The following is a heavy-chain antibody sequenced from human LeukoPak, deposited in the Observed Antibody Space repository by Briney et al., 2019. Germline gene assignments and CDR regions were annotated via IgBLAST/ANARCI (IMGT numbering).Heavy chain of an antibody. Sequence: SGGSLRLSCAASGFTFSSYAMSWVRQAPGKGLEWVPAISGSGGSTYYADSVKGRFTISRDNSKNTLYLQMNSLRAEDTAVYYCAKDGRGSGTKGYWGQGTLVTVSS. V-gene: IGHV3-23*01. CDR1: GFTFSSYA. CDR3: AKDGRGSGTKGY. D-gene: IGHD3-10*01. CDR2: ISGSGGST. J-gene: IGHJ4*02.